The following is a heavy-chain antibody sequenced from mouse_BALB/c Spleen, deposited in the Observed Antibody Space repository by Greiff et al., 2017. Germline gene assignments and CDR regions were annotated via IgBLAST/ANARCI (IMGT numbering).Heavy chain of an antibody. J-gene: IGHJ4*01. CDR3: ARHDLGGYYYAMDY. CDR1: GFTFSSYT. Sequence: EVQLVESGGGLVQPGGSLKLSCAASGFTFSSYTMSWVRQTPEKRLEWVAYISNGGGSTYYPDTVKGRFTISRDNAKNTLYLQMSSLKSEDTAMYYCARHDLGGYYYAMDYWGQGTSVTVSS. V-gene: IGHV5-12-2*01. CDR2: ISNGGGST. D-gene: IGHD3-3*01.